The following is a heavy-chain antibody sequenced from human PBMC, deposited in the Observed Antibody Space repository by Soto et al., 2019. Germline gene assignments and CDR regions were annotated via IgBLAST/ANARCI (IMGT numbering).Heavy chain of an antibody. CDR1: GASIDAYY. CDR2: IYYSGST. CDR3: ARQLVTGYNDH. Sequence: SEPLSLTCTVSGASIDAYYWTWIRQPPGKGLEWIGYIYYSGSTDYNPSLKSRVTISIDASRTHFSLKLSSVTAADTAVYYCARQLVTGYNDHWGQGALVTVSS. V-gene: IGHV4-59*01. J-gene: IGHJ5*02. D-gene: IGHD2-2*02.